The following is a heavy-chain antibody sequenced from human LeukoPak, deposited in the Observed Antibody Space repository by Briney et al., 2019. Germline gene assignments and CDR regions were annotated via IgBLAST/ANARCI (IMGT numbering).Heavy chain of an antibody. CDR3: ARDEEGSGEFDY. D-gene: IGHD4-17*01. V-gene: IGHV3-48*02. Sequence: GGSLRLSCAASGFTFSSYSMNWVRQAPGKGLEWVSYISSSSSTIYYAGSVKGRFTISRDNAKNSLYLQMNSLRDEDTAVHYCARDEEGSGEFDYWGQGTLVTVSS. J-gene: IGHJ4*02. CDR2: ISSSSSTI. CDR1: GFTFSSYS.